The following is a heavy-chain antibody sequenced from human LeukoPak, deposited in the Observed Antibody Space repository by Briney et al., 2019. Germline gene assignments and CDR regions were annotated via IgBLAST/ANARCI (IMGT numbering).Heavy chain of an antibody. D-gene: IGHD6-13*01. Sequence: SETLSLTCTVSGDSISSYYWSWIRQPPGKGLERIGYIHYGGSTNYNPSLKSRVTISVDTSKNQFSLILSSVTTADTAVYYCAREVVAAAGTVDYWGQGTLVTVSS. CDR1: GDSISSYY. CDR2: IHYGGST. CDR3: AREVVAAAGTVDY. V-gene: IGHV4-59*01. J-gene: IGHJ4*02.